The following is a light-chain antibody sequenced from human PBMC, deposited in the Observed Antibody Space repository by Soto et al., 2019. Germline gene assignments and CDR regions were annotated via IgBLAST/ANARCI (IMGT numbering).Light chain of an antibody. V-gene: IGKV3D-15*01. CDR3: QHYQSGHPIA. CDR2: GAS. Sequence: EIVMTQSPATLSVSPGERATLSCRASQSVSNNLAWYQQNPGQAPRLLISGASSRATGIPDRFTGSGSETSFTLTISRLEPEDFALYYCQHYQSGHPIAFGQGTRLEIK. CDR1: QSVSNN. J-gene: IGKJ5*01.